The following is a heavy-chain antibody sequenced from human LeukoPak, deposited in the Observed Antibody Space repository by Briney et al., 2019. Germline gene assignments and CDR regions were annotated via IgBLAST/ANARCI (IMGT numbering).Heavy chain of an antibody. CDR2: IYPGDSDT. CDR1: GYSFTSYW. Sequence: GESLKISCKGSGYSFTSYWIGWVRQMPGKGLEWMGIIYPGDSDTRYSPSFQGQVTISADKSISTAYLQWSSLKASDTATYYCARRYCSGGSCYWFDPWGQGTLVTVSS. V-gene: IGHV5-51*01. D-gene: IGHD2-15*01. CDR3: ARRYCSGGSCYWFDP. J-gene: IGHJ5*02.